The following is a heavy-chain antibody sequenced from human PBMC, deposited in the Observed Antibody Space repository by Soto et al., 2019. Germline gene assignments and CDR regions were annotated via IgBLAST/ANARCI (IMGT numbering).Heavy chain of an antibody. Sequence: ASVKVSCKASGYTFTSYGISWVRQAPGQGLEWMGWISAYNGNTNYAQKLQGRVTMTTDTSTSTAYMELRSLRSDDTAVYYCARDMAGYCTNGVCYPFDYWGQGTLVTVSA. J-gene: IGHJ4*02. CDR2: ISAYNGNT. D-gene: IGHD2-8*01. CDR3: ARDMAGYCTNGVCYPFDY. CDR1: GYTFTSYG. V-gene: IGHV1-18*04.